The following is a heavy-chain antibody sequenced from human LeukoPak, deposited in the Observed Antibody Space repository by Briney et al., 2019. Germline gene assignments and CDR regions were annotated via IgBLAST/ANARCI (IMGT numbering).Heavy chain of an antibody. CDR1: GYSFTSYW. CDR2: IYSGDSDT. D-gene: IGHD4-17*01. Sequence: GESLQISCKGFGYSFTSYWIGWVRQMPGKGLEWMGIIYSGDSDTRYSPSFQGQVTISADKSINTAYLQWSSLKASDTAIYYCARREGYGEFDYWGQGTLVTVSS. J-gene: IGHJ4*02. V-gene: IGHV5-51*01. CDR3: ARREGYGEFDY.